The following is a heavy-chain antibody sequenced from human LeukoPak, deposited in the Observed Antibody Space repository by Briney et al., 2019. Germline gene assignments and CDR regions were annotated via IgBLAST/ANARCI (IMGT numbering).Heavy chain of an antibody. CDR1: GGSISINSYY. CDR3: ASYYDSSGYYRAFDL. J-gene: IGHJ3*01. CDR2: IYYSGST. Sequence: SETLSLTCTVSGGSISINSYYWSWIRQPPGKGLGWIGSIYYSGSTYYNPSLKSRVTISVDTSKNQFSLKLSSVTAADTAVYYCASYYDSSGYYRAFDLWGQGTMVTVSS. D-gene: IGHD3-22*01. V-gene: IGHV4-39*01.